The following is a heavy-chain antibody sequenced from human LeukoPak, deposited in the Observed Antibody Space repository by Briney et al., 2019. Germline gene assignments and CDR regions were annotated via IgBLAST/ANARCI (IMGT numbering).Heavy chain of an antibody. D-gene: IGHD3-3*01. CDR3: ARSPGVDFWSGYYTWDFDY. J-gene: IGHJ4*02. Sequence: SETLSLTCTVSGGSISSYYWSWIRQPPGKGLGWIGYIYYSGSTNYNPSLKSRVTISVDTSKNQFSLKLSSVTAADTAVYYCARSPGVDFWSGYYTWDFDYWGQGTLVTVSS. V-gene: IGHV4-59*01. CDR1: GGSISSYY. CDR2: IYYSGST.